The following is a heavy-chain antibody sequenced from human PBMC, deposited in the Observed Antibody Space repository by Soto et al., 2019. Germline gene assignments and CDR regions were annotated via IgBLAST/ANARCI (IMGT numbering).Heavy chain of an antibody. D-gene: IGHD3-9*01. CDR2: IVVGSGNT. J-gene: IGHJ5*02. Sequence: SVKVSCKASGFTFTSSAVQWVRQARGQRLEWIGWIVVGSGNTNYAQKFQERVTITRDMSTSTAYMELSSLRSEDTAVYYCAADPYYDILTGYDYWFDPWGQGTLVTVSS. V-gene: IGHV1-58*01. CDR3: AADPYYDILTGYDYWFDP. CDR1: GFTFTSSA.